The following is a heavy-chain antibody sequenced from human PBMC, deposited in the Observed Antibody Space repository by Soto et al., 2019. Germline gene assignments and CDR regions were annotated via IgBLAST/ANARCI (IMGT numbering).Heavy chain of an antibody. CDR1: GFTLSSYW. CDR3: ARDPPYCSSTSCLDY. V-gene: IGHV3-74*01. CDR2: INSDGSST. J-gene: IGHJ4*02. D-gene: IGHD2-2*01. Sequence: GGSLRLSCAASGFTLSSYWMHWVRQAPGKGLVWVSRINSDGSSTSYADSVKGRFTISRDNAKITVFLQMNSLGVEDTAVYYCARDPPYCSSTSCLDYWGQGTLVTVSS.